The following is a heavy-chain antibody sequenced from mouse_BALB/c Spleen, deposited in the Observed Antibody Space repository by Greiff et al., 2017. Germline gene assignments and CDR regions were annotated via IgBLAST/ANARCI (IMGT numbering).Heavy chain of an antibody. J-gene: IGHJ3*01. CDR1: GYNFTSYW. V-gene: IGHV1-55*01. D-gene: IGHD2-14*01. CDR2: IYPGSGST. Sequence: QVQLQQPGAELVKPGTSVKLSCKASGYNFTSYWINWVKLRPGQGLEWIGDIYPGSGSTNYNEKFKSKATLTVDTSSSTAYMQLSSLASEDSALYYCATYRDDWGQGTLVTVSA. CDR3: ATYRDD.